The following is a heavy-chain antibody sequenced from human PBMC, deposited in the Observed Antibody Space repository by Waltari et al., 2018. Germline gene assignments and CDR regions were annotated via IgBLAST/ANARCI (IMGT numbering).Heavy chain of an antibody. CDR1: GYSISSGYY. D-gene: IGHD6-13*01. V-gene: IGHV4-38-2*02. CDR2: IYHSGST. CDR3: AIDGYSSSWYYFDY. J-gene: IGHJ4*02. Sequence: QVQLQESGPGLVKPSETLSLTCTVSGYSISSGYYWGWIRQPPGKGLEWIGSIYHSGSTYYNPSLKSRVTRSVDTSKNQFSLKLSSVTAADTAVYYCAIDGYSSSWYYFDYWGQGTLVTVSS.